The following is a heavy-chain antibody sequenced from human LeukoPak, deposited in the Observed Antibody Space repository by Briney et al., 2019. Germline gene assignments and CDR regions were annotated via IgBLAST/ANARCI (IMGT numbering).Heavy chain of an antibody. D-gene: IGHD3-10*01. CDR1: GFTFSDYA. Sequence: PGGSLRLSCAASGFTFSDYAMTWVRQAPGKGLEWVSAISGSGGSTYYADSVKGRFTISRDNSKNTLYLQMNSLRAEDTAVYYCAKFVRSLWSRGSWFDPWGQGTLVTVSS. V-gene: IGHV3-23*01. CDR3: AKFVRSLWSRGSWFDP. J-gene: IGHJ5*02. CDR2: ISGSGGST.